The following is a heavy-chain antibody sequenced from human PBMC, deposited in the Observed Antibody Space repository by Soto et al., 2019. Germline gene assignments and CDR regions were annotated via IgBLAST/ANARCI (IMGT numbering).Heavy chain of an antibody. CDR3: ARDNGNPKGRFDP. V-gene: IGHV3-7*01. Sequence: EVQLVESGGGLVQSGGSLRLSCAASGLSLSSYWMNWVRQAPGKGLEWVANIMQDGSEKYYVDSVKGRFIISRDNAKNSLYLQMNSRRVEDTAEYYCARDNGNPKGRFDPWGQGTLVTVSS. J-gene: IGHJ5*02. CDR1: GLSLSSYW. D-gene: IGHD3-10*01. CDR2: IMQDGSEK.